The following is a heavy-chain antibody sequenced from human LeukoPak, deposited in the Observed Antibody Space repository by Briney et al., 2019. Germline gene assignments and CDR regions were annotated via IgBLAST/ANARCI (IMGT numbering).Heavy chain of an antibody. Sequence: GGSLRLSCAASGFTFSSYAMSWVRQAPGKGLEWVSAISGSGGSTYYADSVKGRFTISRDNAKNSLYLQMSSLRAEDTALYYCAKDMGYDFWSGYYTPGDYYYYYGMDVWGQGTTVTVSS. CDR3: AKDMGYDFWSGYYTPGDYYYYYGMDV. J-gene: IGHJ6*02. CDR2: ISGSGGST. D-gene: IGHD3-3*01. V-gene: IGHV3-23*01. CDR1: GFTFSSYA.